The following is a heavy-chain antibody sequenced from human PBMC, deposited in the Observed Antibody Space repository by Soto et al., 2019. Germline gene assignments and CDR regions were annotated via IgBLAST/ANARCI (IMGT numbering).Heavy chain of an antibody. CDR3: ARHNYGSGSTYFDY. CDR2: IYYSGST. D-gene: IGHD3-10*01. Sequence: LSLTCTVSGGSISSGGYYWSWIRQHPGKGLEWIGYIYYSGSTYYNPSLKSRVTISVDTSKNQFSLKLSSVTAADTAVYYCARHNYGSGSTYFDYWGQGTLVTVSS. J-gene: IGHJ4*02. CDR1: GGSISSGGYY. V-gene: IGHV4-31*03.